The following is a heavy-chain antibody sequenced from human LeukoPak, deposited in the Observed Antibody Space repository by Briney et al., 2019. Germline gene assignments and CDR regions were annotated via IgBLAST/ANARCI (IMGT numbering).Heavy chain of an antibody. J-gene: IGHJ4*02. V-gene: IGHV3-30*04. CDR2: ISYDGSNK. D-gene: IGHD5-18*01. CDR3: ARASGIQLWMGIDY. Sequence: GRSLRLSCAASGFTFSSYAMHWVRQAPGKGLEWVAVISYDGSNKYYADSVKGRFTISRDNSKNTLYLQMNSLRAEDTAVYYCARASGIQLWMGIDYRGQGTLVTVSS. CDR1: GFTFSSYA.